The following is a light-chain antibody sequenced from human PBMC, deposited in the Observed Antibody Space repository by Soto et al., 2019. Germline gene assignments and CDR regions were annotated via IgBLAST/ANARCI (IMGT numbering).Light chain of an antibody. CDR3: CSYAGSYTVM. V-gene: IGLV2-11*01. CDR1: SSDVGGSKY. Sequence: QSALTQPRSVSGSPGQSVTISCTGTSSDVGGSKYVSWYQQHPGKAPKLMIYDVSKRPSGVPDCFSGSKSGNTASLTISGLQAEDEADYYCCSYAGSYTVMFDGGTKLTVL. CDR2: DVS. J-gene: IGLJ3*02.